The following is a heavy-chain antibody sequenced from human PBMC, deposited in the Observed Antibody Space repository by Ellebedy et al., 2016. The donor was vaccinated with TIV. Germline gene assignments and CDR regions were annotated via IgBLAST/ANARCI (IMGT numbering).Heavy chain of an antibody. CDR1: GFTFRYYW. CDR3: ARGLRFGSYYYYGMDV. Sequence: GGSLRLSCAASGFTFRYYWMSWVRQAPGKGLEWVANIKQDGSEKYYVDSVKGRFTISRDNAENSLYLQMNSLRAEDTAVYYCARGLRFGSYYYYGMDVWGQGTTVTVSS. J-gene: IGHJ6*02. D-gene: IGHD3-10*01. V-gene: IGHV3-7*01. CDR2: IKQDGSEK.